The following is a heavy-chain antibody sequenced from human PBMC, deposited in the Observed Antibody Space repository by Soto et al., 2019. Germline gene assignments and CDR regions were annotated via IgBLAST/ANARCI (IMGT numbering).Heavy chain of an antibody. V-gene: IGHV3-11*01. CDR2: ISSSGSTI. CDR3: AIGAAERSTDGWYTWLDR. D-gene: IGHD2-15*01. J-gene: IGHJ5*02. Sequence: PGGSLRLSRAASGFTFSDYYMSWIRQAPGKGLEWVSYISSSGSTIYYADSVKGRFTISRDNAKNSLYLQMNSLRAEDTAVYYCAIGAAERSTDGWYTWLDRWGQGTQVTVSS. CDR1: GFTFSDYY.